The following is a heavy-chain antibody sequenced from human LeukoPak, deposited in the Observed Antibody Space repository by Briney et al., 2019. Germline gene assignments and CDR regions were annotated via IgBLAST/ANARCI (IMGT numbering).Heavy chain of an antibody. D-gene: IGHD5-24*01. CDR3: ARGSRDGYNFWAYYYYGMDV. V-gene: IGHV1-8*01. J-gene: IGHJ6*02. CDR2: MNPNSGNT. CDR1: GYTFTSYD. Sequence: ASVKVSCKASGYTFTSYDINWVRQATGQGLEWMGWMNPNSGNTGNAQKFQGRVTMTRNTPMSTAYMELSSLRSEDTAVYYCARGSRDGYNFWAYYYYGMDVWGQGTTVTVSS.